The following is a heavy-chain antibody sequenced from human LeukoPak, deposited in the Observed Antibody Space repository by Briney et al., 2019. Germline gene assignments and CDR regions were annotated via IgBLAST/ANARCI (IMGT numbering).Heavy chain of an antibody. CDR3: ARDGGAARTSRFFDY. V-gene: IGHV3-33*01. D-gene: IGHD2-2*01. CDR2: IWYDGSNK. Sequence: GRSLRLSCAASGFTFSSYGMHWVRQAPGKGLEWVAVIWYDGSNKYYADSVKGRFTISRDNSKNTLYLQMNSLRAEDTAVYYCARDGGAARTSRFFDYWGQGTLVTVSS. CDR1: GFTFSSYG. J-gene: IGHJ4*02.